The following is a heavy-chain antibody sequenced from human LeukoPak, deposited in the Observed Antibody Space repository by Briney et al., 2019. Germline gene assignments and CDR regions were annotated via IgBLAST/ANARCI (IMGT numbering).Heavy chain of an antibody. Sequence: SGPALVKPTQTLTLTGTFSGFSLTTSGMCVSWIRQPPGKALEWLARIDWDDDKFYSTSLKTRLTISKDTSKNQVVLTMTNMDMWDTATYYRARRRFYFDYWGQGTMVTVSS. CDR3: ARRRFYFDY. CDR2: IDWDDDK. V-gene: IGHV2-70*17. CDR1: GFSLTTSGMC. D-gene: IGHD3-16*01. J-gene: IGHJ4*02.